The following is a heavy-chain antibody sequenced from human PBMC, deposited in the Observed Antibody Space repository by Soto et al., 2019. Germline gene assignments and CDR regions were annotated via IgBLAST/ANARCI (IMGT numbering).Heavy chain of an antibody. Sequence: GGSLRLSCVASGFKVGSTYMTWVRQAPGEGLQLVSIMYSGGSTFYADSVKGRFTVSRDDSKNTLYLQMNNLTVGDTGVYYCTKTRSASRSPSDYWGQGTLVTVSS. V-gene: IGHV3-53*01. D-gene: IGHD3-16*02. J-gene: IGHJ4*02. CDR2: MYSGGST. CDR1: GFKVGSTY. CDR3: TKTRSASRSPSDY.